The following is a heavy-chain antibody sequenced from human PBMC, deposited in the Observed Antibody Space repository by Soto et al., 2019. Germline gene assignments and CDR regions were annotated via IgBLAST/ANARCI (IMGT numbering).Heavy chain of an antibody. D-gene: IGHD2-15*01. J-gene: IGHJ4*02. CDR3: ARGKREYEAVVAADY. Sequence: QVQLVESGGGVVQPGRSLRLSCAASGFTFSSYGMHWVRQAPGKGLEWVAVIWYDGSNKYYADSVKGRFTISRDNSKNPLYLQMNSLRAEDTAVYYCARGKREYEAVVAADYWGQGTLVTVSS. V-gene: IGHV3-33*01. CDR2: IWYDGSNK. CDR1: GFTFSSYG.